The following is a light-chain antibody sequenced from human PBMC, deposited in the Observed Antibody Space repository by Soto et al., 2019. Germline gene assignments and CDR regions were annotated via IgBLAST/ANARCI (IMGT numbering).Light chain of an antibody. Sequence: DIQMTQSPSTLSASVGDRVIITCRASQNINTDLAWYQQKPGKVPNLLIYHASSLVTGVPSRFSGSGSGTEFTLTISSLQPDDFAAYYCQQYSTLWTFGQGTKVEIK. CDR3: QQYSTLWT. V-gene: IGKV1-5*01. CDR2: HAS. J-gene: IGKJ1*01. CDR1: QNINTD.